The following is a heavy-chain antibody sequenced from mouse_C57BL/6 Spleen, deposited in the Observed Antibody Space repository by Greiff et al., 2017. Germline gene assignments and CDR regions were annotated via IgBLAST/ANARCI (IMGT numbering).Heavy chain of an antibody. CDR3: ARSAQYDGRADY. J-gene: IGHJ2*01. V-gene: IGHV1-54*01. Sequence: QVQLKQSGAELVRPGTSVTVSCKASGYAFTNYLIEWVKQRPGQGLEWIGVINPGSGGTNYNEKFKGKATLTADKSSSTAYMQLRSLTSEDSAVYCCARSAQYDGRADYWGQGTTLTVSS. CDR2: INPGSGGT. D-gene: IGHD2-14*01. CDR1: GYAFTNYL.